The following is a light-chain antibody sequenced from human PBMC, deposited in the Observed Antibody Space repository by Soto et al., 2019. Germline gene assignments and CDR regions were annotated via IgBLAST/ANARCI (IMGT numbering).Light chain of an antibody. V-gene: IGLV2-8*01. CDR2: EVS. CDR3: SSYAGNRHFYV. CDR1: SSDVGGYNF. Sequence: QSVLTQPPSASGSPGQSVTISCTGTSSDVGGYNFVSWYQQHPGKAPKLMIYEVSKRLSGIPDRFSGSKSGNTASLTVSGLQAEDEADYYCSSYAGNRHFYVFGTGTKVTVL. J-gene: IGLJ1*01.